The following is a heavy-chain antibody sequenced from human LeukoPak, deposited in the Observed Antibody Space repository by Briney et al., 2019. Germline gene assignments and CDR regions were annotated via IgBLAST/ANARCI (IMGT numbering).Heavy chain of an antibody. CDR3: ARLSGDGV. CDR2: ISYSTYV. CDR1: GFTFSSYS. J-gene: IGHJ4*02. V-gene: IGHV3-21*01. D-gene: IGHD7-27*01. Sequence: AGGSLRLSCATSGFTFSSYSMDWVRQAPGKGLEWVSSISYSTYVYYADSVKGRFTISRDNTKNSLYLQMNSLRVEDTAVYYCARLSGDGVWGQGTLVTVSS.